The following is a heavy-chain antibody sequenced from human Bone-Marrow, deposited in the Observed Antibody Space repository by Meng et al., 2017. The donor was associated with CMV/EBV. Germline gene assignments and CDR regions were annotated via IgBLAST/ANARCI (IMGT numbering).Heavy chain of an antibody. CDR1: GYTFTSYY. CDR3: ASSTLVPAAIRFYYYYGMDV. Sequence: ASVKVSCKASGYTFTSYYMHWVRQAPGQGLEWMGIINPSGGSTSYAQKFQGRVTMTRDTSTSTVYMELSSLRSEDTAVYYCASSTLVPAAIRFYYYYGMDVWGQGTTVTVSS. D-gene: IGHD2-2*02. J-gene: IGHJ6*01. V-gene: IGHV1-46*01. CDR2: INPSGGST.